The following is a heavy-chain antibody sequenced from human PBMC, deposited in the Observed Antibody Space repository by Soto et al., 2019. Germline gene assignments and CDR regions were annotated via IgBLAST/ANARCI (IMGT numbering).Heavy chain of an antibody. CDR2: LSGSGDTT. Sequence: ELQLLESGGGLAQPGGSLRLSCAASGFTFSSYGMNWVRQAPGKGLEWVSALSGSGDTTYYADSVRGRFSSSRDNSKNTLYLQMSSLRGEDTAVYYCAKGTQFFYYYAMDVWGQGTTVTVSS. CDR1: GFTFSSYG. CDR3: AKGTQFFYYYAMDV. V-gene: IGHV3-23*01. J-gene: IGHJ6*02.